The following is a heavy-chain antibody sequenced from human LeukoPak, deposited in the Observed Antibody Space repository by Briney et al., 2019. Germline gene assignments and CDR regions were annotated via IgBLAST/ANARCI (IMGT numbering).Heavy chain of an antibody. D-gene: IGHD3-9*01. Sequence: SGTLSLTCAVSGGSISTSYWWSWVRQPPGKGLEWIGEIYHTGSTNYNPSLKSRVTISLDKSENQYSLQLSSVTAADTALYFCARDPRAQYYDILTGSYKRYYFDTWGQGTLVTVSS. J-gene: IGHJ4*02. V-gene: IGHV4-4*02. CDR2: IYHTGST. CDR1: GGSISTSYW. CDR3: ARDPRAQYYDILTGSYKRYYFDT.